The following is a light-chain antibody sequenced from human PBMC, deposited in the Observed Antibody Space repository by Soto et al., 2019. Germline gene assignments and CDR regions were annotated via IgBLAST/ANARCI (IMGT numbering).Light chain of an antibody. V-gene: IGLV1-40*01. Sequence: QSVLTQSPSVSEAPGQRVTISCTGSSSNIGAGYEAHWYQQVPGTAPKLLISENNNRPSGVPDQFSGSKSGTSASLAITGLQAEDEAEYYCQSYDSSLSGYVFGTGTKLTVL. CDR3: QSYDSSLSGYV. J-gene: IGLJ1*01. CDR1: SSNIGAGYE. CDR2: ENN.